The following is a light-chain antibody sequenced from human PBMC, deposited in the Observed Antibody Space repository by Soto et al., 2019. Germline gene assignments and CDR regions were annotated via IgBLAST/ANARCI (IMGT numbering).Light chain of an antibody. V-gene: IGKV1-5*03. CDR3: QQYYSYSLT. CDR2: KAS. J-gene: IGKJ4*01. CDR1: QSITSC. Sequence: DIQKTQSPSTLFASVGDRVTITCRARQSITSCLAWYQQKPGKAPKLLIYKASSLESGVPSRFGGGGSGTEFTLTISSLQPDDFATYYCQQYYSYSLTFGGGTKVDIK.